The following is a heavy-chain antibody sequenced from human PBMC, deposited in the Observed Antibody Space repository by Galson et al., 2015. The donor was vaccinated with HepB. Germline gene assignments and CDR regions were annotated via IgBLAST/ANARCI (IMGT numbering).Heavy chain of an antibody. Sequence: SLRLSCAASGFTFSSYSMNWVRQAPGKGLEWVSYISSSSSTIYYADSVKGRFTISRDNAKNSLYLQMNSLRAEDTAVYYCARLEQWLVRRMDYYYYGMDVWGQGTTVTVSS. J-gene: IGHJ6*02. CDR3: ARLEQWLVRRMDYYYYGMDV. D-gene: IGHD6-19*01. V-gene: IGHV3-48*01. CDR1: GFTFSSYS. CDR2: ISSSSSTI.